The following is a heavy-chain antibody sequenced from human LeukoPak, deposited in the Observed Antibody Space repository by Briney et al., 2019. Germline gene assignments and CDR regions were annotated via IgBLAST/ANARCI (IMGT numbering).Heavy chain of an antibody. CDR1: GYSFTSYW. CDR2: IYPGDSDT. D-gene: IGHD6-19*01. CDR3: ARSVGSGWFDY. J-gene: IGHJ4*02. Sequence: GESLKISCKGPGYSFTSYWIAWVRQMPGKGLEWMGIIYPGDSDTRYSPSFQGQVTISADMSVSTAYLQWTSLKASDTAMYYCARSVGSGWFDYWGQGTLVTVSS. V-gene: IGHV5-51*01.